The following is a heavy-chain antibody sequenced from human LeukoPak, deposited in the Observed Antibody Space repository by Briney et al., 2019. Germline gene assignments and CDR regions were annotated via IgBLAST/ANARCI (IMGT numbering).Heavy chain of an antibody. Sequence: ASVKVSCKASGGTFSSYAISWVRQAPGQGLEWMGIINPSGGSTSYAQKFQGRVTMTRDTSTSTVYMELSSLRSEDTAVYYCARAGDCSGGSCYSFLDYWGQGTLVTVSS. CDR1: GGTFSSYA. V-gene: IGHV1-46*01. J-gene: IGHJ4*02. D-gene: IGHD2-15*01. CDR2: INPSGGST. CDR3: ARAGDCSGGSCYSFLDY.